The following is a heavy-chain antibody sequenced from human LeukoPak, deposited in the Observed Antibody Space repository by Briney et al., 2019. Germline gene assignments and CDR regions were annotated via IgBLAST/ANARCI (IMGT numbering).Heavy chain of an antibody. D-gene: IGHD1/OR15-1a*01. Sequence: ASVKVSCKASRYTFTSYDINWVRQATGQGLEWMGWMNPNSGNTGYAQKFQGRVTITRNTSISTAYMELSSLRSEDTAVYYCARLGNSDAFDYWGQGTLVTVSS. CDR2: MNPNSGNT. CDR3: ARLGNSDAFDY. V-gene: IGHV1-8*03. J-gene: IGHJ4*02. CDR1: RYTFTSYD.